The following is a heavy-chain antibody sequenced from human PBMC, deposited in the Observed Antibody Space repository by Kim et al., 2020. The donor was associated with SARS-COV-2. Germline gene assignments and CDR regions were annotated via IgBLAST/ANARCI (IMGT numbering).Heavy chain of an antibody. Sequence: SETLSLTCTVSGGSISSSSYYWGWIRQPPGKGLEWIGSIYYSGSTYYNPSLKSRVTISVDTSKNQFSLKLSSVTAADTAVYYCARRVSYGSGSSWFDPWGQGTLVTVSS. CDR3: ARRVSYGSGSSWFDP. J-gene: IGHJ5*02. CDR2: IYYSGST. V-gene: IGHV4-39*01. D-gene: IGHD3-10*01. CDR1: GGSISSSSYY.